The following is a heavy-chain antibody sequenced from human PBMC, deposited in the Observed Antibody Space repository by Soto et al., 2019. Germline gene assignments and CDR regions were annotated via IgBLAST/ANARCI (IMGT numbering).Heavy chain of an antibody. D-gene: IGHD2-21*01. CDR1: GGSISTSRSY. Sequence: SEDLSLTCNVSGGSISTSRSYWAWIRQPPGKGLEWLANIFYSGSTYYNPSLASRVTVSVDTSKNEFSLKLRSVTAADTAVYYCARQPTTGDTDLWFDPWGQGTLVTVSS. CDR2: IFYSGST. CDR3: ARQPTTGDTDLWFDP. V-gene: IGHV4-39*01. J-gene: IGHJ5*02.